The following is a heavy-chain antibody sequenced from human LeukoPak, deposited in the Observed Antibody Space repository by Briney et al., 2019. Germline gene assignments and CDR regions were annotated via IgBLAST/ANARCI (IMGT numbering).Heavy chain of an antibody. CDR2: ISSSSSTI. CDR3: ATLRYTSSWYGAFDI. Sequence: GGSLGLSCAASGFTFSSYSMNWVRQAPGKGLEWVSYISSSSSTIYYADSVKGRFTISRDNAKNSLYLQMNSLRAEDTAVYYCATLRYTSSWYGAFDIWGQGTMVTVSS. CDR1: GFTFSSYS. V-gene: IGHV3-48*04. D-gene: IGHD6-13*01. J-gene: IGHJ3*02.